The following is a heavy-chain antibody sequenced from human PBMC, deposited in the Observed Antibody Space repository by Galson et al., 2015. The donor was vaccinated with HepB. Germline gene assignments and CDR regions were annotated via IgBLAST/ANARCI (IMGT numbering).Heavy chain of an antibody. D-gene: IGHD2-2*01. CDR3: ARGARYCSSTSCYFFDY. Sequence: SGAEVKKPGESLKISCKGSGYSFTSYWIGWVRQMPGKGLEWMGIIYPGDSDTRYSPSFQGQVTISADKSISTAYLQWSSLKASDTAMYYCARGARYCSSTSCYFFDYWGQGTLVTVSS. CDR1: GYSFTSYW. CDR2: IYPGDSDT. V-gene: IGHV5-51*03. J-gene: IGHJ4*02.